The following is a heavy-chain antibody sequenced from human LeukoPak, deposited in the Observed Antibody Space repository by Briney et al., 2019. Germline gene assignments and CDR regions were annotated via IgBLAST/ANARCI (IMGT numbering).Heavy chain of an antibody. Sequence: SETLSLTCTVSGGSISSYYWSWIRQPPGKGLEWIGYIYYSGSTNYNPSLKSRVTISVDTSKNQFSLKLSSVTAADTAVYYCARLMSGWYTGPFDYWGQGTLVTVSS. J-gene: IGHJ4*02. V-gene: IGHV4-59*01. D-gene: IGHD6-19*01. CDR3: ARLMSGWYTGPFDY. CDR2: IYYSGST. CDR1: GGSISSYY.